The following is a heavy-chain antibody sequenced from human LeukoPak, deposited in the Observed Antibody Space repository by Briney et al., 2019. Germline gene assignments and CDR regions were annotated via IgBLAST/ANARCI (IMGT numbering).Heavy chain of an antibody. J-gene: IGHJ6*03. CDR2: ISSSGSTI. Sequence: GGSLRLSCAASGFTFNDYYMSWIRQAPGKGLEWVSYISSSGSTIDYADSVKGRFTISRDNSNNTVYLQMNNLRPEDTAVFYCARGQGYESYYYMDVWGKGTTVSVSS. CDR3: ARGQGYESYYYMDV. CDR1: GFTFNDYY. D-gene: IGHD2-2*01. V-gene: IGHV3-11*04.